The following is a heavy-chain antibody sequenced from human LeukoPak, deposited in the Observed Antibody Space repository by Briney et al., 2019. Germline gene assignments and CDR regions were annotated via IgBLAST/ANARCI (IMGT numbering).Heavy chain of an antibody. V-gene: IGHV4-59*08. CDR1: GGSISSYY. CDR3: AGHHPSNTVDF. J-gene: IGHJ4*02. Sequence: PSETLSLTCTVSGGSISSYYWSWIRQPPGKGLEWIAYISDIGSINYNPSLKSRVTISLDTSKNQFSLKLSSVTAADTAVYYCAGHHPSNTVDFWGQGTLVTVSS. D-gene: IGHD4-4*01. CDR2: ISDIGSI.